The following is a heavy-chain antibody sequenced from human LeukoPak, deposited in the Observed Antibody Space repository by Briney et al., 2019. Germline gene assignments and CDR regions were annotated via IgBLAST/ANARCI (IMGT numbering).Heavy chain of an antibody. CDR1: GYSTNSGYY. CDR2: IYHSGST. V-gene: IGHV4-38-2*01. D-gene: IGHD4-23*01. CDR3: ARTDMTTVVTPWYFDL. Sequence: SETLSLTCAVSGYSTNSGYYWGWIRQPPGKGLEWIGSIYHSGSTYYNPSLKSRVTISVDTSKNQSSLKLSSVTAADTAVYYCARTDMTTVVTPWYFDLWGRGTLVTVSS. J-gene: IGHJ2*01.